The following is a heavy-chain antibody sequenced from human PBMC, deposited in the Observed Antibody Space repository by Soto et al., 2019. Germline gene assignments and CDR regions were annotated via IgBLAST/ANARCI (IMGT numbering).Heavy chain of an antibody. CDR1: GFTFTSSA. V-gene: IGHV1-58*01. Sequence: ASVKVSCKASGFTFTSSAVQWVRQARGQRLEWIGWIVVGSGNTNYAQKFQERVTITRDMSTSTAYMELSSLRSEDTAVYYCAASDYSIYYYYGMDVWGQGTTVTVSS. J-gene: IGHJ6*02. CDR3: AASDYSIYYYYGMDV. D-gene: IGHD4-4*01. CDR2: IVVGSGNT.